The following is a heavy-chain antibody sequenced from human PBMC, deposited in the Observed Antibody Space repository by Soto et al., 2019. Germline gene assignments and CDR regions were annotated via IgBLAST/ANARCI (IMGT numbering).Heavy chain of an antibody. CDR1: GGSISSSSYY. Sequence: ASETLSLTCTVSGGSISSSSYYWGWIRQPPGKGLEWIGSIYYSGSTYYNPSLKSRVTISVDTSKNQFSLKLSSVTAADTAVYYCARLAAAGIDDIWGQGTLVTVSS. J-gene: IGHJ4*02. CDR3: ARLAAAGIDDI. V-gene: IGHV4-39*01. D-gene: IGHD6-13*01. CDR2: IYYSGST.